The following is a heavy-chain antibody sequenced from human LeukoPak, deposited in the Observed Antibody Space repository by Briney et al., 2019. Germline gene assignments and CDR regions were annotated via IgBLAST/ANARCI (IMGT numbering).Heavy chain of an antibody. CDR2: IIPIFGTA. J-gene: IGHJ6*03. CDR1: GGTFSSYA. V-gene: IGHV1-69*05. CDR3: ARGITGTTGYYYSYMDV. Sequence: ASVKVSCKASGGTFSSYAISWVRQAPGQGLEWMGGIIPIFGTANYAQKFQGRVTITTDESTSTAYMELSSLRSEDTAVYYCARGITGTTGYYYSYMDVWGKGTTVIVSS. D-gene: IGHD1-7*01.